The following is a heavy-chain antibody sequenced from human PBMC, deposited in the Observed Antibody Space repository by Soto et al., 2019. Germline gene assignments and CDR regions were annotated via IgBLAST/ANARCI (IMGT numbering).Heavy chain of an antibody. CDR1: GFMFSGYG. CDR2: IWRDGSDK. J-gene: IGHJ4*02. CDR3: ARSKYSNRYLPTDY. V-gene: IGHV3-33*01. D-gene: IGHD6-13*01. Sequence: GGSLRLSCVASGFMFSGYGIHWVRQAPGKGLEWVAVIWRDGSDKNYTDSVKGRFTISRDNSRYTVYLQMNSLRVEDTAVYYCARSKYSNRYLPTDYWGQGTLVTVSS.